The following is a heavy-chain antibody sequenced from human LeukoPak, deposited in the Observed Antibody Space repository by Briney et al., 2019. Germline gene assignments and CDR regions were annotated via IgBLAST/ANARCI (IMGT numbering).Heavy chain of an antibody. CDR2: IGASGGST. CDR1: GFXFSSYA. J-gene: IGHJ4*02. Sequence: GGSLGLSCATSGFXFSSYAISWVRQAPGKGLEWVSGIGASGGSTYYADSVKGRFTISRDNSKNTLYLQMNSLRTEDTAVHYCAKAEGYDILTGLDYWGQGTLVTVSS. CDR3: AKAEGYDILTGLDY. V-gene: IGHV3-23*01. D-gene: IGHD3-9*01.